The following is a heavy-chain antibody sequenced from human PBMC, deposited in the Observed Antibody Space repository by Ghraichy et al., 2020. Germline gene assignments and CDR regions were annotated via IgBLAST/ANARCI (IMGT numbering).Heavy chain of an antibody. Sequence: ASVKVSCKASGYTFTGYYMHWVRQAPGQGLEWMGWINPNSGGTNYAQKFQGRVTMTRDTSISTAYMELSRLRSDDTAVYYCARDPASSWWHYYYGMDVWGQGTTVTVSS. J-gene: IGHJ6*02. CDR2: INPNSGGT. V-gene: IGHV1-2*02. D-gene: IGHD6-13*01. CDR1: GYTFTGYY. CDR3: ARDPASSWWHYYYGMDV.